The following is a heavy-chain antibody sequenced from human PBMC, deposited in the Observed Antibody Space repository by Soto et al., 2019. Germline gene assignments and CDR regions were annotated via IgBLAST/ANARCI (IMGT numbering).Heavy chain of an antibody. CDR2: IDYNGVT. J-gene: IGHJ4*02. D-gene: IGHD2-15*01. CDR3: GKVLVGATGHTESDS. CDR1: GGSIYRSGYY. Sequence: PSETLSLTCTVSGGSIYRSGYYWGWIRQPPGRGLEWIGNIDYNGVTYSNPSLKSRVTISRDTSKNQFSLKLTSVTAADTALYYCGKVLVGATGHTESDSWVQGTMVTDYS. V-gene: IGHV4-39*01.